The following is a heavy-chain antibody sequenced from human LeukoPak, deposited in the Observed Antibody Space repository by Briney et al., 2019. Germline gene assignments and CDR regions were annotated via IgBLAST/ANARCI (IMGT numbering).Heavy chain of an antibody. D-gene: IGHD1-26*01. CDR2: ISYDGSNK. Sequence: GGSLRLSCAASGFTVSSNFMSWVRQAPGKGLEWVAVISYDGSNKYYADSVKGRFTISRDNSKNTLYLQMNSLRAEDTAVYYCARDVYSGTTSFVYWGQGTLVTVSS. V-gene: IGHV3-30-3*01. CDR3: ARDVYSGTTSFVY. J-gene: IGHJ4*02. CDR1: GFTVSSNF.